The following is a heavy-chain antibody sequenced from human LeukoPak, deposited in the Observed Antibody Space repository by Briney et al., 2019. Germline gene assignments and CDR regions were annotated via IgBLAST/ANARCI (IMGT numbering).Heavy chain of an antibody. V-gene: IGHV1-2*02. CDR2: INPDSGGT. Sequence: PRASVKVSCKTSGYTFSDYYIEWVRQAPGQGPEWMGWINPDSGGTNYAQTFQGRLTMTRDTSITTAYMELSSLRSDDTAVYYCARHYGTSGYPWFDPWGQGTLVIVSS. CDR3: ARHYGTSGYPWFDP. D-gene: IGHD3-22*01. J-gene: IGHJ5*02. CDR1: GYTFSDYY.